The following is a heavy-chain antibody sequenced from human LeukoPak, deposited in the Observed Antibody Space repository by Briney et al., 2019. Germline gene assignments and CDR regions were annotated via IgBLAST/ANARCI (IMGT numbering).Heavy chain of an antibody. CDR1: GFIFSSYS. CDR3: VSGGSFDY. CDR2: IKPDGSER. J-gene: IGHJ4*02. Sequence: GGSLRLSCAASGFIFSSYSMNWVRQAPGKGLECVANIKPDGSERYYVDSLKGRFIISRDNAKNSLHLQMTGLRVEDTAMYYCVSGGSFDYWGQGTLVTVSS. D-gene: IGHD3-16*01. V-gene: IGHV3-7*03.